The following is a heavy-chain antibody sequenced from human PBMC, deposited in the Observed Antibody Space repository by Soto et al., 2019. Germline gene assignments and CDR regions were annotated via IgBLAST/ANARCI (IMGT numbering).Heavy chain of an antibody. V-gene: IGHV1-69*13. CDR1: GGTFSSYA. Sequence: SVKVSCKASGGTFSSYAISWVRQAPGQGLEWMGGIIPIFGTANYAQKFQGRVTITADESTSTAYMELSSLRSEDTAVYYCASGVSGIRRKDYWGQGTLVTVSS. J-gene: IGHJ4*02. CDR3: ASGVSGIRRKDY. CDR2: IIPIFGTA. D-gene: IGHD5-18*01.